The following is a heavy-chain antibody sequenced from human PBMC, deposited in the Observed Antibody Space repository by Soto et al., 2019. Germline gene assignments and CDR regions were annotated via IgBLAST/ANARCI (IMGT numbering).Heavy chain of an antibody. CDR2: LSGSSSNT. CDR1: GFIFSDYA. Sequence: EVQLLESEGGLVQPGRSLRLSCAASGFIFSDYAMSWVRQAPGKGLEWVSALSGSSSNTYYADSVKGRFTISRDNVKNTVSLQMNNLTAEDTAVYYCAKGGVTRSYYYAMDVWGQGTTVTVSS. V-gene: IGHV3-23*01. CDR3: AKGGVTRSYYYAMDV. J-gene: IGHJ6*02.